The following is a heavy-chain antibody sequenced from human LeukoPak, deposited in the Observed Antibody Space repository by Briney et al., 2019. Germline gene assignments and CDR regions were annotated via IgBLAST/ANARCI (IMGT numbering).Heavy chain of an antibody. CDR1: GGSISSYY. J-gene: IGHJ5*02. CDR2: IYYSGST. Sequence: SETLSLTCTVSGGSISSYYWSWIRQPPGKGLEWIGYIYYSGSTNYNPSLKSRVTISVDTSKNQFSLKLSSVTAADTAVYYCARQPRFYDILTGYHNWFDPWGQGTLVTVSS. D-gene: IGHD3-9*01. CDR3: ARQPRFYDILTGYHNWFDP. V-gene: IGHV4-59*01.